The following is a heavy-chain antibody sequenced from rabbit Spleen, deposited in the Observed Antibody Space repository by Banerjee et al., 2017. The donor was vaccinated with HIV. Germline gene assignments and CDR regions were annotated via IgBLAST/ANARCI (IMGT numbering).Heavy chain of an antibody. CDR1: GFSFSSSDY. Sequence: QEQLEESRGGLVKPEGSLALTCKASGFSFSSSDYICWVRQAPGKGLEWISCIAWSSSGFTYHGSWAKGRFTISKTSSTTVTLHRTSLTAADTATYFCARDTGSSVSSYGMDLWGPGTLVTVS. V-gene: IGHV1S45*01. CDR2: IAWSSSGFT. D-gene: IGHD8-1*01. CDR3: ARDTGSSVSSYGMDL. J-gene: IGHJ6*01.